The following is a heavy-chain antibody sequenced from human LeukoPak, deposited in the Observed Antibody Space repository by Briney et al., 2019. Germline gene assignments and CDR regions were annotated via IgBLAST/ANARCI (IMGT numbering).Heavy chain of an antibody. CDR3: ARDLGGAVGATIWLGVFDY. D-gene: IGHD1-26*01. Sequence: GGSLRFSCAASGFTFNTYSMSWVRQAPGKGLEWVSIISRTSESIFYADSVKGRFTISRDNAKNSLYLQMNSLRDEDTAVYYCARDLGGAVGATIWLGVFDYWGQGTLVTVSS. CDR2: ISRTSESI. J-gene: IGHJ4*02. CDR1: GFTFNTYS. V-gene: IGHV3-21*01.